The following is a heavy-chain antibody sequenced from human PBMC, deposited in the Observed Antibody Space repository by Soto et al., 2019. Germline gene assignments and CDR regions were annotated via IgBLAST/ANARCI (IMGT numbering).Heavy chain of an antibody. CDR2: IYYSGST. D-gene: IGHD2-2*01. J-gene: IGHJ4*02. CDR1: GGSISSSSYY. V-gene: IGHV4-39*01. CDR3: ARVVIVVVPAAIWGVFDY. Sequence: SETLSLTCTVSGGSISSSSYYGGWIRQPPGKGLEWIGSIYYSGSTYYNPSLKSRVTISVDTSKNQFSLKLSSVTAADTAVYYCARVVIVVVPAAIWGVFDYWGQGTLVTVSS.